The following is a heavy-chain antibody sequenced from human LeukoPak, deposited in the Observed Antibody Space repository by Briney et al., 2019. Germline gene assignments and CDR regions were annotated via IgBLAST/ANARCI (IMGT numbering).Heavy chain of an antibody. V-gene: IGHV3-48*01. J-gene: IGHJ4*02. CDR1: GFTFSTYD. D-gene: IGHD1-26*01. CDR2: ISASTTII. CDR3: ARGGGGSSRFDY. Sequence: GGSQRLSCVASGFTFSTYDMNWVRQAPGKGLEWVSYISASTTIIYYADSVKGRFTVSRDEAKNSMYLQMDSLRAEDTAVYYCARGGGGSSRFDYWGQGTLVTVSS.